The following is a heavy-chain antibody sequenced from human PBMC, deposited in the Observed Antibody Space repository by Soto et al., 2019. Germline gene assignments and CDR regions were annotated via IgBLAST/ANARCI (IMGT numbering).Heavy chain of an antibody. CDR3: AKDRNYPRDQFHY. V-gene: IGHV3-23*01. D-gene: IGHD1-7*01. Sequence: GGSLGLSCAASGFTLRTYALSWVRQAPGKGLEWVSAISANGQGIYYADSVRGRFTISRDNSKNTIFLHMDSLRAEDTAVYYCAKDRNYPRDQFHYWGQGTLVTVS. CDR1: GFTLRTYA. J-gene: IGHJ4*02. CDR2: ISANGQGI.